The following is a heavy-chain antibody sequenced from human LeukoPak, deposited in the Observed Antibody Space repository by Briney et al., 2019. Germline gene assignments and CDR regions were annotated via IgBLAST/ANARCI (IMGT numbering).Heavy chain of an antibody. D-gene: IGHD2-2*01. CDR3: ARGVTSWPQGPYHFDY. V-gene: IGHV3-30*02. CDR1: GFTFSDYA. J-gene: IGHJ4*02. CDR2: IQSNGNEK. Sequence: GGSLRLSCAVSGFTFSDYAMHWVRQAPGKGLEWVASIQSNGNEKYSSDSLKGRFTISRDNSKNTLYLQMNAVRPEDTAVFYCARGVTSWPQGPYHFDYWGQGILITVSS.